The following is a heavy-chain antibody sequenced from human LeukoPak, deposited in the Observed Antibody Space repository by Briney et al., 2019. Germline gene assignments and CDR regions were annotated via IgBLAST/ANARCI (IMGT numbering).Heavy chain of an antibody. D-gene: IGHD3-10*01. CDR2: INHSGST. CDR3: ARQGLWFGDFGY. CDR1: GGSFSGYY. Sequence: PSGTLSLTCAVYGGSFSGYYWSWIRQPPGKGLEWIGEINHSGSTNYNPSLKSRVTISVDTSKNQFSLKLSSVTAADTAVYYCARQGLWFGDFGYWGQGTLVTVSS. J-gene: IGHJ4*02. V-gene: IGHV4-34*01.